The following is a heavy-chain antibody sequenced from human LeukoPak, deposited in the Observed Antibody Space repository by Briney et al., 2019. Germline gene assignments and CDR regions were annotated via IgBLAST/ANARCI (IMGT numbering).Heavy chain of an antibody. V-gene: IGHV4-34*01. CDR3: ARDGSYGPFDY. Sequence: KPSETLSLTCAVYGGSFSGYYWSWIRQPPGKGLEWIGEINHSGSINYNPSLKSRVTISVDTSKNQFSLKLSSVTAADTAVYYCARDGSYGPFDYWGQGTLVTVSS. CDR2: INHSGSI. CDR1: GGSFSGYY. J-gene: IGHJ4*02. D-gene: IGHD5-18*01.